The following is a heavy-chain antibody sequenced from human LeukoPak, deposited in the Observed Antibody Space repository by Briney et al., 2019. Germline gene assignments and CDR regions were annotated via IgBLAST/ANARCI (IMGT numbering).Heavy chain of an antibody. D-gene: IGHD1-26*01. Sequence: PGGSLRLSCTASEFSFSSYDMHWVRQAPGKGLEWVALISYDGRNINYAESVKGRFTISRDNSKNTLYLQMASLRVEDTAVYYCARQFDGSHPNAFDIWGQGTMVTVSS. J-gene: IGHJ3*02. CDR1: EFSFSSYD. CDR3: ARQFDGSHPNAFDI. V-gene: IGHV3-30*04. CDR2: ISYDGRNI.